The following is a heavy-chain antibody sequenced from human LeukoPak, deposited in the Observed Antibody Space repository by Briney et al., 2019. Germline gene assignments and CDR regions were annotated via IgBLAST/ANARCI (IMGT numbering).Heavy chain of an antibody. CDR1: GGSFSGYY. Sequence: PSETLSLTCAVYGGSFSGYYRSWIRQPPGKGLEWIGEINHSGSTNYNPSLKSRVTISVDTSKNQFSLKLSSVTAADTAVYYCARGPLGGDIVVVPAAKGYFQHWGQGTLVTVSS. J-gene: IGHJ1*01. D-gene: IGHD2-2*01. V-gene: IGHV4-34*01. CDR3: ARGPLGGDIVVVPAAKGYFQH. CDR2: INHSGST.